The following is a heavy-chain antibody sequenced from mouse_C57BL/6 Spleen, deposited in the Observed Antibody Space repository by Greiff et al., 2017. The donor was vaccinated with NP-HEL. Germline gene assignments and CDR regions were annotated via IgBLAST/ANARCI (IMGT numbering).Heavy chain of an antibody. D-gene: IGHD2-4*01. CDR1: GYTFTSYG. Sequence: VHLVESGAELARPGASVKLSCKASGYTFTSYGISWVKQRTGQGLEWIGEIYPRSGNTYYNEKFKGKATLTADKSSSTAYMELRSLTSEDSAVYFCARRDYDYFDYWGQGTTLTVSS. J-gene: IGHJ2*01. V-gene: IGHV1-81*01. CDR3: ARRDYDYFDY. CDR2: IYPRSGNT.